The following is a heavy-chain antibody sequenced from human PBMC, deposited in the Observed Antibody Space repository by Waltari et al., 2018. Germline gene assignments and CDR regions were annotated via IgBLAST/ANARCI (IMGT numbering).Heavy chain of an antibody. CDR3: ARDPTVGHPDYFDY. D-gene: IGHD4-4*01. CDR1: GSTFSNYA. CDR2: ISHDATVA. Sequence: QVQLVESGGGVVQPGRSLRLSCAASGSTFSNYAMHWVRQAPGKGLEWVAVISHDATVAYYADSVKGRLTISRDNPENTLYLQMNSLRGEDTAVYYCARDPTVGHPDYFDYWGQGTLVTVSS. J-gene: IGHJ4*02. V-gene: IGHV3-30*04.